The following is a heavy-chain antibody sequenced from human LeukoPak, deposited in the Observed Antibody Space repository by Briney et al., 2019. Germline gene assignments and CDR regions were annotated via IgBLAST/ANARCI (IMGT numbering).Heavy chain of an antibody. CDR2: IYYSGST. J-gene: IGHJ4*02. V-gene: IGHV4-59*01. CDR3: ARGTIDSSGYYYALVY. CDR1: GVSISSYY. D-gene: IGHD3-22*01. Sequence: SETLSLTCTVSGVSISSYYWTWIRQPPGEGLEWIGYIYYSGSTNYNPSLKSRVTISVDTSKNQFSLKLSSVTAADTAVYYCARGTIDSSGYYYALVYWGQGTLVTVSS.